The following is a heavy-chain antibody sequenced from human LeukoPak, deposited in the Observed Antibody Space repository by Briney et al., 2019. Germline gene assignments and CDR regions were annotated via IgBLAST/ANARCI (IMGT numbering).Heavy chain of an antibody. V-gene: IGHV4-61*02. CDR3: ARLGQRYYDSSGYFLFDY. J-gene: IGHJ4*02. CDR1: GGSISSGSYY. Sequence: PSETLSLTCTVSGGSISSGSYYWSWIRQPAGKGLEWIGRIYTSGSTNYNPSLKSRVTISVDTSKDQFSLKLSSVTAADTAVYYCARLGQRYYDSSGYFLFDYWGQGTLVTVSS. CDR2: IYTSGST. D-gene: IGHD3-22*01.